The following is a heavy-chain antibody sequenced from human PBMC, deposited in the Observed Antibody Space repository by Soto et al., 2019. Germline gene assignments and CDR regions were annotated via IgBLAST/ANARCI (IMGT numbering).Heavy chain of an antibody. J-gene: IGHJ5*02. D-gene: IGHD3-3*01. CDR2: ISGSGQTT. Sequence: WSLRLSWAGSGFTFSRVAMSGGRQVPGKGLEWVSAISGSGQTTYYADSVKGRFTVSRDNSNNTLYLQMNSRIAEDTAVYYCAKDQRKPAIFGVVTLSWGQGTLVTVSS. CDR3: AKDQRKPAIFGVVTLS. V-gene: IGHV3-23*01. CDR1: GFTFSRVA.